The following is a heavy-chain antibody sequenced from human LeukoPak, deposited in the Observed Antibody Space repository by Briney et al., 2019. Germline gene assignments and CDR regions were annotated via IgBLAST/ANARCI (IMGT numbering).Heavy chain of an antibody. D-gene: IGHD3-10*01. Sequence: PGGSLRLSCVVSGIRLSNYGMSWVRQAPGKGLEWVSGISESGGGTNYADSVKGRFTISRDNSLNTLYLQMNSLRAEDTAVYFCAKRGVVIRGVLVIGFHKEAYYFDYWGQGILVTVS. V-gene: IGHV3-23*01. CDR3: AKRGVVIRGVLVIGFHKEAYYFDY. J-gene: IGHJ4*02. CDR1: GIRLSNYG. CDR2: ISESGGGT.